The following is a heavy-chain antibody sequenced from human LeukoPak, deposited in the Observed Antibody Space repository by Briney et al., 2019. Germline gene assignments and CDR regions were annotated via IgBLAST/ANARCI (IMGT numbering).Heavy chain of an antibody. J-gene: IGHJ4*02. V-gene: IGHV3-7*02. CDR2: IKQDGSAA. Sequence: GGSVRRSCAASGCTFNSYWMTWVRQAPGKGLEWVANIKQDGSAAYYVDSVKGRFTISRDNSKNSLYLQMNSLRAEDTAVYYCAQWMGRDHWGQGTLVTVSS. CDR1: GCTFNSYW. CDR3: AQWMGRDH. D-gene: IGHD6-19*01.